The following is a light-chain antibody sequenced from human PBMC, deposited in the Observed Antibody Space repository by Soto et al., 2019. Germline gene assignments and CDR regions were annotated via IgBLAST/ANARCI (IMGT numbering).Light chain of an antibody. CDR3: QQSYSSPPT. V-gene: IGKV1-5*03. J-gene: IGKJ1*01. CDR2: KAS. CDR1: QSISSW. Sequence: DIQMTQSPSTLSAPVGDRVTITCRASQSISSWLAWYQQKPGKAPKLLIYKASSLESGVPSRFSGSGSGTEFTLTISSLQPDDFATYYCQQSYSSPPTFGQGTKVDIK.